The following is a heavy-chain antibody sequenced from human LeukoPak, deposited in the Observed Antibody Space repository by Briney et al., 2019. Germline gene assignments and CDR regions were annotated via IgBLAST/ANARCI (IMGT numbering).Heavy chain of an antibody. CDR1: GFIVSKHY. Sequence: GGSLRLSCAASGFIVSKHYMNWVRQAPGKGLEWVSSISSSSSYIYYADSVKGRFTISRDNAKNSLYLQMNSLRAEDTAVYYCARMGATRLDAFDIWGQGTMVTVSS. D-gene: IGHD1-26*01. CDR2: ISSSSSYI. CDR3: ARMGATRLDAFDI. J-gene: IGHJ3*02. V-gene: IGHV3-21*01.